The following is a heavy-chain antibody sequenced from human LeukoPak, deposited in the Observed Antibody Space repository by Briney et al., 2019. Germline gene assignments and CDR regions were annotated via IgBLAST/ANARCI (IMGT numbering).Heavy chain of an antibody. D-gene: IGHD6-19*01. Sequence: SETLSLTCTVSGYSISSGYYWGWIRQPPGKGLEWIGSIYHSGSTYYNPSLKSRVTISVDTSKNQFSLKLSSVTAADTAVYYCARDLGAVAGIDYWGQGTLVTVSS. CDR1: GYSISSGYY. J-gene: IGHJ4*02. V-gene: IGHV4-38-2*02. CDR2: IYHSGST. CDR3: ARDLGAVAGIDY.